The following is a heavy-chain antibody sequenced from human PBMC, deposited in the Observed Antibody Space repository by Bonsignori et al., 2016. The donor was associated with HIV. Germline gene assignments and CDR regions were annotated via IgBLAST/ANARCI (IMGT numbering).Heavy chain of an antibody. CDR3: ARVQFRDLYTYYYYYMDV. Sequence: VRQAPGKGLEWVSSISSTNTYIYYADSVKGRFTISRDNAKNSLFLQMNSLRAEDTAVYYCARVQFRDLYTYYYYYMDVWGKGTTVTVSS. V-gene: IGHV3-21*01. J-gene: IGHJ6*03. CDR2: ISSTNTYI. D-gene: IGHD2-2*02.